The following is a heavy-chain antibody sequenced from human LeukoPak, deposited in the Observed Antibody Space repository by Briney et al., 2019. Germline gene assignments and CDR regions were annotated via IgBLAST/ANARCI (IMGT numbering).Heavy chain of an antibody. CDR3: AKDGQLGGSSWFTLYFDY. V-gene: IGHV3-30*18. D-gene: IGHD6-13*01. J-gene: IGHJ4*02. Sequence: GGSLRLSCAASGFTFDDYGMSWVRQAPGKGLEWLAVSSYDESHTYYTDSVKGRFTISRDNSKNTLYLQMNSLRPEDTAVYYCAKDGQLGGSSWFTLYFDYWGQGTLVTVSS. CDR1: GFTFDDYG. CDR2: SSYDESHT.